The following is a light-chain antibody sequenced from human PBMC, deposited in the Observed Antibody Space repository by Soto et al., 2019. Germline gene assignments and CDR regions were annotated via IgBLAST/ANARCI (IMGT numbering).Light chain of an antibody. Sequence: IEMTQSPATLSVPPGDTATLSCRASQSVSSNVAWYQRRPGQAPRLLIYGASTRATGIPASFSGSGSGTHFTLTIRSLPSEDFALYYCQQYNDWPPWTFGQGTKVEIK. CDR3: QQYNDWPPWT. J-gene: IGKJ1*01. CDR1: QSVSSN. CDR2: GAS. V-gene: IGKV3-15*01.